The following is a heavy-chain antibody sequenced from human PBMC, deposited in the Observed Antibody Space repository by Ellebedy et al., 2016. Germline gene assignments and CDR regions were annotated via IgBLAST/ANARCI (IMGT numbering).Heavy chain of an antibody. CDR2: INHSGST. Sequence: SETLSLXXAVYGGSFSGYYWSWIRQPPGKGLEWIGEINHSGSTNYNPSLKSRVTISVDTSKNQFSLKLSSVTAADTAVYYCARGRDCSSTSCYTYLGLEFDYWGQGTLVTVSS. CDR3: ARGRDCSSTSCYTYLGLEFDY. J-gene: IGHJ4*02. D-gene: IGHD2-2*02. CDR1: GGSFSGYY. V-gene: IGHV4-34*01.